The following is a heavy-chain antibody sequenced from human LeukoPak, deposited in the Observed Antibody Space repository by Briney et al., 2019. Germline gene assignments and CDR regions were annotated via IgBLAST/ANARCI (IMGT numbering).Heavy chain of an antibody. V-gene: IGHV2-70*04. CDR2: IDWDDDK. CDR1: GFSLSTARMR. CDR3: ARTISVTDYFDY. Sequence: SGPALVNPTQSLTLTCTFSGFSLSTARMRVSWIRQPPGKALEWLARIDWDDDKFYKTSLKTRLTISKDTSKNQVILIMTNMDPVDTATYYCARTISVTDYFDYRGPGTLVTVSS. D-gene: IGHD2-2*02. J-gene: IGHJ4*02.